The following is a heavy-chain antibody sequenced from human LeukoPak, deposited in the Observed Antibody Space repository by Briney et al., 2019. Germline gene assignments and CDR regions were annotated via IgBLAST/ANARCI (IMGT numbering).Heavy chain of an antibody. CDR2: IYHSGGT. CDR1: GGSISSSNW. Sequence: SETLSLTCAVSGGSISSSNWWSWVRQPPGKGLEWMGEIYHSGGTNYNPSLKRRVTISVDKSKNQFSLKLSSVTAADTAVYYCARGGRLGFDYWGQGTLVTVSS. V-gene: IGHV4-4*02. J-gene: IGHJ4*02. CDR3: ARGGRLGFDY. D-gene: IGHD6-19*01.